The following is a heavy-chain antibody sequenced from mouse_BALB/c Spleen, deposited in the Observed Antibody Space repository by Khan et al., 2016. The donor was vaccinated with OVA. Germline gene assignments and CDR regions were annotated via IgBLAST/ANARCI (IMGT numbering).Heavy chain of an antibody. V-gene: IGHV2-3*01. Sequence: QVQLKQSGPGLVAPSQSLSITCTVSGFSLTSYGVNWVRQPPGKGLDWLGVIWGDGTTNYHSPLKSRLIISKDNSKSQVFLKLNGLQTDDTATYYCAKFTPEYYSVDYWGQGTSVTVSS. CDR3: AKFTPEYYSVDY. CDR1: GFSLTSYG. J-gene: IGHJ4*01. CDR2: IWGDGTT. D-gene: IGHD1-1*01.